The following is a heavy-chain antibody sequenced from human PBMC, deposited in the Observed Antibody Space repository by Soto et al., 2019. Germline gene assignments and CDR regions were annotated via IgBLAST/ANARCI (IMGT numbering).Heavy chain of an antibody. J-gene: IGHJ6*02. V-gene: IGHV3-23*01. CDR3: SKRAGPAGIYPRDV. Sequence: EVQLLESGGGLVQPGGSLRLSCAASGITFSNYAMSWVRQAPGKGLEWVSAISGSGGSTYYADSVKGRFTISRDTSKNTVSLQMNSLRVEDTAVYYCSKRAGPAGIYPRDVWGQGTAVTVSS. CDR2: ISGSGGST. CDR1: GITFSNYA. D-gene: IGHD2-2*01.